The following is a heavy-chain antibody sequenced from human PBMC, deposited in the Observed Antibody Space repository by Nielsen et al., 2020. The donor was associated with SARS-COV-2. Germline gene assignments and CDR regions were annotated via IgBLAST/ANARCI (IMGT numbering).Heavy chain of an antibody. V-gene: IGHV4-34*01. CDR1: GGSFSGYY. Sequence: SETLSLTCAVYGGSFSGYYWSWIRQPPGKGLEWIGEINHSGSTNYNPSLKSRVTISVDTSKNQFSLKLSSVTAADTAVYYCARDRLHDGMDVWGQGTTVTVSS. CDR3: ARDRLHDGMDV. CDR2: INHSGST. D-gene: IGHD5-24*01. J-gene: IGHJ6*02.